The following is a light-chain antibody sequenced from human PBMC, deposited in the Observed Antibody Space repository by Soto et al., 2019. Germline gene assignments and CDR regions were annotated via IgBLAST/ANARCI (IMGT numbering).Light chain of an antibody. CDR3: QTWGTGLLV. J-gene: IGLJ3*02. Sequence: QLVLTQSPSASASLGASVKLTCTLSSGHSSYAIAWHPQQPEKGPRYLMKLNSDGSHSQGDGIPDRFSGSSSGAERYLTISSLQSEDEADYYCQTWGTGLLVFGGGTKLTVL. CDR1: SGHSSYA. CDR2: LNSDGSH. V-gene: IGLV4-69*01.